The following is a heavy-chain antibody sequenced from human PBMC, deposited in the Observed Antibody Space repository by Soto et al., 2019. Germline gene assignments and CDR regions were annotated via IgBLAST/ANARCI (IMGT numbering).Heavy chain of an antibody. J-gene: IGHJ4*02. Sequence: EVQLLESGGGLIQPGESLRLSCAASGFTFSSYAMSWVRQAPGKGLEWVSGISASGGSTYYADSVKGRFTISRDNSKNTLYLQMNSLRAEDTAVYYCAKEEAILTFDYWGQGTLVTVSS. V-gene: IGHV3-23*01. CDR3: AKEEAILTFDY. CDR2: ISASGGST. D-gene: IGHD2-15*01. CDR1: GFTFSSYA.